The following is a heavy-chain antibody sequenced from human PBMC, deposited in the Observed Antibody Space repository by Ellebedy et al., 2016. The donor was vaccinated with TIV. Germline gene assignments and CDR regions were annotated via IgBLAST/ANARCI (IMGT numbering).Heavy chain of an antibody. V-gene: IGHV1-46*01. J-gene: IGHJ6*02. CDR3: ARDLGITMVRGVIIPFDYYYGMDV. Sequence: ASVKVSCKASGYTFTSYYMHWVRQAPGQGLEWMGIINPSGGSTSYAQKFQGRVTMTRDTSTSTVYMELSSLRSEDTAVYYCARDLGITMVRGVIIPFDYYYGMDVWGQGTTVTVSS. CDR1: GYTFTSYY. CDR2: INPSGGST. D-gene: IGHD3-10*01.